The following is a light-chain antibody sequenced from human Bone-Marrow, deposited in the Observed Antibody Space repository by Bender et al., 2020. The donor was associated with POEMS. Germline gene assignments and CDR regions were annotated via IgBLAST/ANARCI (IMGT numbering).Light chain of an antibody. Sequence: QSALTQRASVSGSPGQSITISCTGTSSDVGTYNLVSWYQQHPGKAPKLMIYEGTKRPSGVSNRFSGSKSGNTASLTISGLQTEDEADYYCSSYAGSPVIFGGGTKLTVL. J-gene: IGLJ2*01. CDR2: EGT. CDR3: SSYAGSPVI. CDR1: SSDVGTYNL. V-gene: IGLV2-23*01.